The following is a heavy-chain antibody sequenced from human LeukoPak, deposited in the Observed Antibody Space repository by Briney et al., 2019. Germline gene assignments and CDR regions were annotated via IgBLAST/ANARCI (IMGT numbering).Heavy chain of an antibody. Sequence: SQTLSLTCTVSGGSISSGSYYWSWIRQPAGKGLQWIGRLHTSGSTNYNPSLRSRVTISVDTSKNQFSLKLRSMTAADTAVYFCARWGYQVAGTYWFDPWGQGTLVTVSS. CDR2: LHTSGST. V-gene: IGHV4-61*02. D-gene: IGHD6-19*01. CDR1: GGSISSGSYY. J-gene: IGHJ5*02. CDR3: ARWGYQVAGTYWFDP.